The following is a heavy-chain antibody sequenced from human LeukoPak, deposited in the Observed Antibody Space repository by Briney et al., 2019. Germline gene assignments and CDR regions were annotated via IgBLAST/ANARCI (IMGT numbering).Heavy chain of an antibody. Sequence: GASVKVSCKASGYTFTDYYMHWPRQAPGQGLEWMGWINPNSGGTNYAQKFQGRVTMTRDTSISTAYMELSRLRSDDTAVYYCARDRGLDIAAAGKFRHYYYYMDVWGKGTTVTVSS. J-gene: IGHJ6*03. D-gene: IGHD6-13*01. CDR2: INPNSGGT. V-gene: IGHV1-2*02. CDR3: ARDRGLDIAAAGKFRHYYYYMDV. CDR1: GYTFTDYY.